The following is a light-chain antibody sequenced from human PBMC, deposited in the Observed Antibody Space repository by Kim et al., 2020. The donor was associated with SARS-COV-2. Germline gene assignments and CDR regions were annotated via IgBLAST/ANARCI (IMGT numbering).Light chain of an antibody. Sequence: GQRVTISCTGCSSNIGAGYDVHWYQQLPGTSPILLIYGDSNRPSGVPDRFSGSKSGTSASLAITGLQAEDEADYYSQSYDSSLSAVFGGGTQLTVL. J-gene: IGLJ2*01. CDR2: GDS. CDR1: SSNIGAGYD. CDR3: QSYDSSLSAV. V-gene: IGLV1-40*01.